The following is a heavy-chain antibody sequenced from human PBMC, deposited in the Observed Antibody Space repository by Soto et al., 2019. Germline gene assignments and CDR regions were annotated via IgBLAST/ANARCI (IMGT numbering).Heavy chain of an antibody. CDR3: ARISPPWYFDL. CDR2: IFSNDEN. V-gene: IGHV2-26*01. CDR1: GFSLSNARMG. Sequence: QVTLKESGPVLVKPTEPLTLTCTVSGFSLSNARMGVSWIRQPPGKALEWLAHIFSNDENSYSTSLKSRLTIPKDTSNSQVVLTITNMDPVDTATYYCARISPPWYFDLWGRGTLVTVSS. J-gene: IGHJ2*01.